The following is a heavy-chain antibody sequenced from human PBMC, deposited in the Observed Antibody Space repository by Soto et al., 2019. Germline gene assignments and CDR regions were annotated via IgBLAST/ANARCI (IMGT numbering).Heavy chain of an antibody. D-gene: IGHD2-8*01. V-gene: IGHV1-18*04. Sequence: QVQRLQSGGAVTKPGASGKVSGKSSGYTFIAYGGSWGRQATGQGLEWLGWIRVYTGNTKQAQKFQDRVTLTTEASTGTAYQELRSLRSDDTAVYYWARDRCTTDRCDTHHVEVWGQGTTVTVAS. J-gene: IGHJ6*02. CDR3: ARDRCTTDRCDTHHVEV. CDR2: IRVYTGNT. CDR1: GYTFIAYG.